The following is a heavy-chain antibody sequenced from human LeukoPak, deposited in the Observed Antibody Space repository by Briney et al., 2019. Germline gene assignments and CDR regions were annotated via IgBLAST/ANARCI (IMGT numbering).Heavy chain of an antibody. V-gene: IGHV3-30-3*01. J-gene: IGHJ6*02. D-gene: IGHD3-16*01. Sequence: GRSLRLSCAASGFTFSSYAMHWVRQAPGKGLEWVAVISYDGSNKYYADSVKGRFTISRDNSKNTPYLQMNSLRAEDTAVYYCARVLPTYYYGMDVWGQGTTVTVSS. CDR1: GFTFSSYA. CDR2: ISYDGSNK. CDR3: ARVLPTYYYGMDV.